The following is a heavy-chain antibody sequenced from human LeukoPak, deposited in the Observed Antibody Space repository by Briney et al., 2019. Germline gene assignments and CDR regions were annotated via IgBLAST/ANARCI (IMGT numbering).Heavy chain of an antibody. J-gene: IGHJ6*02. Sequence: GGSLRLSCAASGFTFSSYEMNWVRQAPGKGLEWVSYISSSGSTIYYADSVKGRFTISRDNAKNSLYLQMNSLRAEDTAVYNCAREITIFGVVIDTYYYGMDVWGQGTTVTVSS. V-gene: IGHV3-48*03. D-gene: IGHD3-3*01. CDR1: GFTFSSYE. CDR3: AREITIFGVVIDTYYYGMDV. CDR2: ISSSGSTI.